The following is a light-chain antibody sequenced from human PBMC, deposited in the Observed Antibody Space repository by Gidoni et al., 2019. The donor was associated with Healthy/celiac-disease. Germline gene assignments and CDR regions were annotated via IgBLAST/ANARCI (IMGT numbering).Light chain of an antibody. CDR3: QQRSNWLSLT. Sequence: DIVLTQSLATLSLSPGERATLSCRASQSVSSYLAWYQQKPGQAPRLLIYDASNRATGIPARFSGSGSGTDFTLTISSLEPEDFAVYYCQQRSNWLSLTFGGGTKVEIK. CDR1: QSVSSY. CDR2: DAS. J-gene: IGKJ4*01. V-gene: IGKV3-11*01.